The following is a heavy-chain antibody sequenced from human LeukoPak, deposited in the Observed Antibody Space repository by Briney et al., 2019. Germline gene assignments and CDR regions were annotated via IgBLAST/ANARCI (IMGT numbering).Heavy chain of an antibody. CDR3: ARDGPTLDPWFDP. J-gene: IGHJ5*02. Sequence: SSETLSLTCTVSGGSISSSSYYWGWIRQPPRKGLEWIGSIYYSGSTYYNPSLKSGVTISVDTSKNQFSLKLSSVTAADTAVYYCARDGPTLDPWFDPWGQGTLVTVSS. D-gene: IGHD2-2*03. CDR1: GGSISSSSYY. CDR2: IYYSGST. V-gene: IGHV4-39*07.